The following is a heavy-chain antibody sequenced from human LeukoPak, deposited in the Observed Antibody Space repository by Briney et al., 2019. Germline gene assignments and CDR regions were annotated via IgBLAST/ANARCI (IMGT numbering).Heavy chain of an antibody. CDR2: IYYSGST. V-gene: IGHV4-38-2*02. Sequence: PSETLSLTCTVSGYSISSSYYWGWIRQPPGKGLEWIGSIYYSGSTYYNPSLKSRVTISVDTSKNQFSLKLSSVTAADTAVYCCARGVVPAAILITFFGVVIHPVDYWGQGTLVTVSS. D-gene: IGHD3-3*01. CDR3: ARGVVPAAILITFFGVVIHPVDY. J-gene: IGHJ4*02. CDR1: GYSISSSYY.